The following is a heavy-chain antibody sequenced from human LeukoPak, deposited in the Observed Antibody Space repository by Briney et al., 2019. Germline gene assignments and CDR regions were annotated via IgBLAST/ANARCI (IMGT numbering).Heavy chain of an antibody. V-gene: IGHV3-11*04. CDR1: GFTFNDHF. Sequence: PGGSLRLSCAASGFTFNDHFMTWIRQAPGKGLEWVSYISSSGSTIYYATSVKGRFTISRDNAENSLYLQMNSLRAEDTAVYYCATGSYASGWYQAFDNWGHGIVVTVSS. CDR3: ATGSYASGWYQAFDN. CDR2: ISSSGSTI. D-gene: IGHD6-19*01. J-gene: IGHJ4*01.